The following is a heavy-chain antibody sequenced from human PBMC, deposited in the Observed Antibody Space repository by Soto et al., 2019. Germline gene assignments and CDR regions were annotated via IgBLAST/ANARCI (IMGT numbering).Heavy chain of an antibody. CDR3: ARSLRYYYDSSGPHPTDY. Sequence: ASVKVSCKASGYTFTGYYMHWVRQAPGQGLEWMGWINPNSGGTNYAQKFQGWVTMTRDTSISTAYMELSRLRSDDTAVYYCARSLRYYYDSSGPHPTDYWGQGTLVTVSS. D-gene: IGHD3-22*01. CDR1: GYTFTGYY. CDR2: INPNSGGT. J-gene: IGHJ4*02. V-gene: IGHV1-2*04.